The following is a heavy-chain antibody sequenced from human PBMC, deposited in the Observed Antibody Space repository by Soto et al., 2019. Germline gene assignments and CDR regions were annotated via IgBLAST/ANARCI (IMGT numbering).Heavy chain of an antibody. V-gene: IGHV3-33*01. J-gene: IGHJ3*02. D-gene: IGHD6-19*01. CDR1: GFTFSSYG. CDR2: VWYDGSNK. Sequence: QVQLVESGGGVVQPGRSLRLSCAASGFTFSSYGMHWVRQAPGKGLEWVAVVWYDGSNKYYADSVKGRFTISRDNSKNTMYLQMNSLRAEDTAVYYCERDVSIAVAGDAFDIWGQGTMVTVSS. CDR3: ERDVSIAVAGDAFDI.